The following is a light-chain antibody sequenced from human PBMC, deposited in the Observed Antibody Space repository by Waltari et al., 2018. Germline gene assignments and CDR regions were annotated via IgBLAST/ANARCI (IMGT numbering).Light chain of an antibody. Sequence: FMLTQPHSVSESPGKTVTISCTRSSDSIASSYVQWYQQRPGSAPTTVIYEDNQRPSGVPDRFSGSIASSSNSASLTISGLKTEDEADYYCQSSDNSDHWVFGGGTKLTVL. J-gene: IGLJ3*02. CDR2: EDN. CDR1: SDSIASSY. CDR3: QSSDNSDHWV. V-gene: IGLV6-57*03.